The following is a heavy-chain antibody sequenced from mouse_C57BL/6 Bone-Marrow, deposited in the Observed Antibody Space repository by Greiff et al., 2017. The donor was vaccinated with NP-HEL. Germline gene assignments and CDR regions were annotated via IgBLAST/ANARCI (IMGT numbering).Heavy chain of an antibody. J-gene: IGHJ3*01. Sequence: SGAELVRPGTSVKVSCKASGYAFTNYLIEWVKQRPGQGLEWIGVINPGSGGTNYNEKFKGKATLTADKSSSTAYMQLSSLTSEDSAVYFCARWNYDSSFAYWGQGTLVTVSA. CDR3: ARWNYDSSFAY. CDR1: GYAFTNYL. V-gene: IGHV1-54*01. D-gene: IGHD2-4*01. CDR2: INPGSGGT.